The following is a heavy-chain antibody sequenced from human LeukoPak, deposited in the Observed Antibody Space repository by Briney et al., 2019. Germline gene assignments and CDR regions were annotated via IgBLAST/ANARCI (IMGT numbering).Heavy chain of an antibody. CDR1: GGSISSSSYY. J-gene: IGHJ5*02. Sequence: SETLSLTCTVSGGSISSSSYYWGWIRQPPGKGLEWIGSIYYSGSTYYNPSLKSRVTISVDTSKNQFSLKLSSVTAADTAVYYCARLRLGELSSFDPWGQGTLVTVSS. CDR2: IYYSGST. D-gene: IGHD3-16*02. V-gene: IGHV4-39*01. CDR3: ARLRLGELSSFDP.